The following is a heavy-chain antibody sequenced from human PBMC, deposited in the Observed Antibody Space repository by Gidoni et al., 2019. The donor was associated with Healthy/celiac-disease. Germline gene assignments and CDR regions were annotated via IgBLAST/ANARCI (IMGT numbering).Heavy chain of an antibody. J-gene: IGHJ4*02. D-gene: IGHD2-2*01. CDR1: GGSISSGGYY. CDR2: IYYSGST. Sequence: QVQLQESGPGLVKPSQTLSLTCTVSGGSISSGGYYWSWIRQHPGKGLELIGYIYYSGSTYYNPSLKSLVTISVDTSKNQFSLKLSSVTAADTAVYYCARIVAGYCSSTSCPAHYFDYWGQGTLVTVSS. V-gene: IGHV4-31*01. CDR3: ARIVAGYCSSTSCPAHYFDY.